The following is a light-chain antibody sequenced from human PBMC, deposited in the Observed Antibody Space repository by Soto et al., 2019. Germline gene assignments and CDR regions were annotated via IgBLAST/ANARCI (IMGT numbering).Light chain of an antibody. V-gene: IGLV1-40*01. J-gene: IGLJ1*01. CDR2: GNN. Sequence: QSVLTQPPSVSGAPGQRVTISCTGSGSNIGAGYDVHWYQQLPGTAPKLLIYGNNNRPSGVPDRFSGSKSGTSASLAITGLQAEDEADYYCQSYDSSRSGYVFGSGSKLTVL. CDR1: GSNIGAGYD. CDR3: QSYDSSRSGYV.